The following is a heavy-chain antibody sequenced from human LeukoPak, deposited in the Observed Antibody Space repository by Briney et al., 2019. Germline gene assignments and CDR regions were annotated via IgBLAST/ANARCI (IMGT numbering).Heavy chain of an antibody. CDR1: GFTFSDYY. V-gene: IGHV3-11*04. J-gene: IGHJ3*02. Sequence: GVSLRLSCAASGFTFSDYYMSWIRQAPGKGLEWVSYISSSGSTIYYADSVKGRFAISRDNAKNSLYLQMNSLRAEDTAVYYCAKEGHSGWYKTAPFDAFDIWGQGTMVTVSS. CDR3: AKEGHSGWYKTAPFDAFDI. D-gene: IGHD6-19*01. CDR2: ISSSGSTI.